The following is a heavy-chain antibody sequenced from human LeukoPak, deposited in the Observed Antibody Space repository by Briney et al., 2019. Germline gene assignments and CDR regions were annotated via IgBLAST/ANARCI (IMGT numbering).Heavy chain of an antibody. D-gene: IGHD2-8*01. V-gene: IGHV3-74*01. CDR3: AKDSRSRNGIYDPFDI. CDR2: ITNDGSST. CDR1: GLTFSSHW. J-gene: IGHJ3*02. Sequence: GGSLRLSCVASGLTFSSHWMHWVRQAPGKGLVWVSRITNDGSSTTYADSVKGRFTISRDNAKNMLYLQVNSLRAEDTAVYYCAKDSRSRNGIYDPFDIWGQGTVVTVSS.